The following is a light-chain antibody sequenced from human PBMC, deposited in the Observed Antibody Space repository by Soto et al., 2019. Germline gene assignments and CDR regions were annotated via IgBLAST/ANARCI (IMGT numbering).Light chain of an antibody. J-gene: IGLJ1*01. CDR2: EGT. V-gene: IGLV2-14*02. CDR1: SSDVVNDLL. CDR3: ISYTSITTYV. Sequence: QSALTQPASVSGSPGQSITISCTGTSSDVVNDLLVSWYQQQPGKAPKLMIYEGTKRPAGVSDRFSGSKSGNTASLTISGLQAEDEADYYCISYTSITTYVFGTGTKVT.